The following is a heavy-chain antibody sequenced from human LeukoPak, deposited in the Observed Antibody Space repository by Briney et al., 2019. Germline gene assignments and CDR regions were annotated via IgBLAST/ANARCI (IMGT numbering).Heavy chain of an antibody. CDR2: IYSGGST. V-gene: IGHV3-53*01. J-gene: IGHJ6*03. Sequence: GGSLRLSCAASGFTVSSNYMSWVRQAAGKGLEWVSVIYSGGSTYYADSVKGRFTISRDNSKNTLYLQMNSLRAEDTAVYYCARGVRGIVVVPAAMKYYYYYMDVWGKGTTVTVSS. D-gene: IGHD2-2*01. CDR1: GFTVSSNY. CDR3: ARGVRGIVVVPAAMKYYYYYMDV.